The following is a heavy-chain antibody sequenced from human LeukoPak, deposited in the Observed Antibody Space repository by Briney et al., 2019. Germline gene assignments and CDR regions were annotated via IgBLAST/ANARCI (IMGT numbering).Heavy chain of an antibody. Sequence: SETLSLTCTVSGGSVSSGSYYWSWTRQPPGKGLEWIGYTYYSGSTNYNPSLKSRVTISVDTSKNQFSLKLSSVTAADTAVYYCARVGSIVVDVWGQGTTVTVSS. CDR1: GGSVSSGSYY. V-gene: IGHV4-61*01. CDR2: TYYSGST. CDR3: ARVGSIVVDV. J-gene: IGHJ6*02. D-gene: IGHD2-15*01.